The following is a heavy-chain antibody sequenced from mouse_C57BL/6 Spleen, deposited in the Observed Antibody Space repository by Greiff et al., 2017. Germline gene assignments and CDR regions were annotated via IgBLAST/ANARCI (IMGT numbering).Heavy chain of an antibody. D-gene: IGHD2-4*01. J-gene: IGHJ1*03. CDR2: IYPGDGDT. Sequence: VQLQQSGPELVKPGASVKISCKASGYAFSSSWMNWVKQRPGKGLEWIGRIYPGDGDTNYNGKFKGKATLTADKSSSTAYMQLSSLTSEDSAVYFCARSNYYDYPYWYFDVWGTGTTVTVSS. CDR3: ARSNYYDYPYWYFDV. CDR1: GYAFSSSW. V-gene: IGHV1-82*01.